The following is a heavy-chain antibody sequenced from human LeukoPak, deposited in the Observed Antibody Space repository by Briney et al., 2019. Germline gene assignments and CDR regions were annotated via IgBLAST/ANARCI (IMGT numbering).Heavy chain of an antibody. D-gene: IGHD3-9*01. V-gene: IGHV5-51*01. CDR3: ARGDINYFDF. CDR2: IYPRDSDT. CDR1: GYSFTSYW. Sequence: GESLKISCQGSGYSFTSYWIGWVRQMPGKGLEWMGIIYPRDSDTRYSPSFQGQVTISADKSISTAYLQWSSLRASVTAMYYCARGDINYFDFWGQGALVTVSS. J-gene: IGHJ4*02.